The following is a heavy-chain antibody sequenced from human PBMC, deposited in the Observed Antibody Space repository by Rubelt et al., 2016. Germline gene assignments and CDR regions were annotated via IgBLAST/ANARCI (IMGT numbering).Heavy chain of an antibody. V-gene: IGHV3-30-3*01. D-gene: IGHD2-8*02. J-gene: IGHJ4*02. CDR1: SSYA. CDR2: ISFDENHK. CDR3: ARDDYPGYWCGNFDY. Sequence: SSYAMHWVRQAPGKGLEWVAVISFDENHKYYADSVKGRFTISRDNSKSTVDLEMHSLRAEDTALYYCARDDYPGYWCGNFDYWGQGTLVTVSS.